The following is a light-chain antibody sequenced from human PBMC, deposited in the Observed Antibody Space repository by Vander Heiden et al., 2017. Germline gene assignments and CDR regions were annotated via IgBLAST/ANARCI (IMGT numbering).Light chain of an antibody. CDR2: EAS. V-gene: IGKV3-15*01. CDR1: QSVRNK. CDR3: QQYDNWPPVT. J-gene: IGKJ4*01. Sequence: IVMTQSPATLSVSPGETVTLSCRASQSVRNKLDWYQQKPGQAPRAIIYEASTRATGIPARFSGSGSGTEFTLTITSLQSEDFAVYYCQQYDNWPPVTFGGGTKVEIK.